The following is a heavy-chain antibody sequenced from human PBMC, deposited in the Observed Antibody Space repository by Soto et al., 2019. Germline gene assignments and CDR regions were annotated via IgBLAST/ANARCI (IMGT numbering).Heavy chain of an antibody. D-gene: IGHD3-16*01. Sequence: SETLSLTCAVSGGSISSGGYSWSWIRQPPGKGLEWIGYIYLSGSTYYNPSLNSRVSISVDRSKNQFSLNLTSVTAADTAVYYCATVLGSRDHWGQGTLVTVSS. CDR2: IYLSGST. CDR1: GGSISSGGYS. CDR3: ATVLGSRDH. V-gene: IGHV4-30-2*01. J-gene: IGHJ4*02.